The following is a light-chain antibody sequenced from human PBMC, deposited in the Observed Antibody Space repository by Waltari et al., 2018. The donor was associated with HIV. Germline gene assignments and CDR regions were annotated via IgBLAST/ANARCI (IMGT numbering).Light chain of an antibody. CDR3: QQYNQWRPSWT. Sequence: EIVMTQSPATLSLSPGERATLSCRASQSVSSSVAWYQQKPGQAPRLLIYGAHTRATGIPARFSGSGSGTEFTLTVSSLQSEDFAVYYCQQYNQWRPSWTFGQGTKVEIK. J-gene: IGKJ1*01. CDR1: QSVSSS. CDR2: GAH. V-gene: IGKV3-15*01.